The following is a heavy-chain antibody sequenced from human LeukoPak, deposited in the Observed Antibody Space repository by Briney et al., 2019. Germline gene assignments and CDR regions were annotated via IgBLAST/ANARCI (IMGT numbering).Heavy chain of an antibody. CDR2: INHSGST. Sequence: SETLSLTCAVYGGSFSGYYWSWIRQPPGKGLEWIGEINHSGSTNYSPSLKSRVTISVDTSKNQFSLKLSSVTAADTAVYYCARAPLRDGYIPHDYWGQGTLVTVSS. D-gene: IGHD5-24*01. CDR1: GGSFSGYY. CDR3: ARAPLRDGYIPHDY. V-gene: IGHV4-34*01. J-gene: IGHJ4*02.